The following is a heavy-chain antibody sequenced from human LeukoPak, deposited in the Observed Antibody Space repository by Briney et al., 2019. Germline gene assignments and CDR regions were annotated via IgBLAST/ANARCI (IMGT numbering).Heavy chain of an antibody. CDR2: ISSSGSTI. Sequence: GGSLRLSCAASGFSFSNYEMNWVRQAPGKGLEWVSYISSSGSTIYYADSVKGRFTISRDNAKKSLFLQINSLRAEDTAVYYCATMRGGYEGYFDYWGQGTLVTVSS. V-gene: IGHV3-48*03. CDR3: ATMRGGYEGYFDY. J-gene: IGHJ4*02. CDR1: GFSFSNYE. D-gene: IGHD3-16*01.